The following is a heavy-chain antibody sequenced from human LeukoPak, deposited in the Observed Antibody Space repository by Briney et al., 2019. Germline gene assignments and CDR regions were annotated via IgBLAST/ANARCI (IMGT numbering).Heavy chain of an antibody. D-gene: IGHD6-13*01. V-gene: IGHV5-51*01. J-gene: IGHJ5*02. Sequence: GGALKIPSKGSGYNLTSYWIRWVRHMPRQRLEWMGIIYSGDSDPRYSPSFQGQVTISADKSISTAYLQWSSLKASDTAMYYCARQSFSGQQLVGSYNWFDPWGQGTLVTVSS. CDR2: IYSGDSDP. CDR1: GYNLTSYW. CDR3: ARQSFSGQQLVGSYNWFDP.